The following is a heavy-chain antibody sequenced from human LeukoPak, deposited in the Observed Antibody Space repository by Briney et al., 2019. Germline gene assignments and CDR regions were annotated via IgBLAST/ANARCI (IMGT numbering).Heavy chain of an antibody. CDR1: GFTFSDYY. V-gene: IGHV3-11*01. CDR3: ARDYTEQWLPRRYFDY. J-gene: IGHJ4*02. CDR2: ISSSGSTI. D-gene: IGHD6-19*01. Sequence: GGSLRLSCAASGFTFSDYYMSWIRQAPGKGLEWVSYISSSGSTIYYADSVKGRFTISRDNAKNSLYLQMNSLRAEDTAVYYCARDYTEQWLPRRYFDYWGQGTLVTVSS.